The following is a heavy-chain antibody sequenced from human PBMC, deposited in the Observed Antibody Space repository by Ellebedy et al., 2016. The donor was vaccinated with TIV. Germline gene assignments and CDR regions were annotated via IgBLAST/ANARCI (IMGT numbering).Heavy chain of an antibody. Sequence: MPSETLSLTCAVSGGSISSSNWWSWVRQPPGKGLEWIGEIYHSGSTNYNPSLKSRVTISVDKSKNQFSLKLSSVTAADTAVYYCARRKTGIAVAGTGYAFDIWGQGTMVTVSS. CDR3: ARRKTGIAVAGTGYAFDI. CDR1: GGSISSSNW. J-gene: IGHJ3*02. CDR2: IYHSGST. D-gene: IGHD6-19*01. V-gene: IGHV4-4*02.